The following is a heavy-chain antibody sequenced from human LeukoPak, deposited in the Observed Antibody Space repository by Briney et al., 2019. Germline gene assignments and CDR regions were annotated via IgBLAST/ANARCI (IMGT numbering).Heavy chain of an antibody. V-gene: IGHV1-8*03. Sequence: ASVKVSCKASGYTFTSYDSNWVRQAAGQGLDWMGWMNPRSGKSGYVQKFQGRVTITRNTYISKAYMELRSLRSDDTAVYYCARVKRRLGSGTYYNFVTFDYWGQGTLVTVSS. CDR3: ARVKRRLGSGTYYNFVTFDY. CDR2: MNPRSGKS. J-gene: IGHJ4*02. D-gene: IGHD3-10*01. CDR1: GYTFTSYD.